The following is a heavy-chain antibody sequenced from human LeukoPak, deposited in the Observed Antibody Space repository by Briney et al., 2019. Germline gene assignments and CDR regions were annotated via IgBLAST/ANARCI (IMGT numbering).Heavy chain of an antibody. CDR2: INPNSRGT. V-gene: IGHV1-2*02. CDR1: GYTFTGYY. J-gene: IGHJ4*02. CDR3: ARARARSAMVVPFDY. D-gene: IGHD5-18*01. Sequence: ASVKVSCKASGYTFTGYYMHWVRQAPGQGLEWMGWINPNSRGTNYAQKFQGRVTMTRDTSISTAYMELSRLRSDDTAVYYCARARARSAMVVPFDYWGQGTLVTVSS.